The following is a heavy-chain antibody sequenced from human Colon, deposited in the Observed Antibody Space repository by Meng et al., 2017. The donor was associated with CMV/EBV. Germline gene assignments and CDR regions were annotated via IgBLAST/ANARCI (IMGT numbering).Heavy chain of an antibody. CDR3: ARDHRTQLWAYYYYGMDV. D-gene: IGHD5-18*01. Sequence: GESLKISCAASGFTFSSYEMNWVRQAPGKGLEWVSYISSSGSTIYYADSVKGRFTISRDNAKNSLYLQMNSLGAEDTAVYYCARDHRTQLWAYYYYGMDVWGQGTTVTVSS. V-gene: IGHV3-48*03. CDR1: GFTFSSYE. J-gene: IGHJ6*02. CDR2: ISSSGSTI.